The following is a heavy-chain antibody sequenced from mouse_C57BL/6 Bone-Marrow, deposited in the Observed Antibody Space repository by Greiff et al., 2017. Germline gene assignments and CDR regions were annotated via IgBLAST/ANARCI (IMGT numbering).Heavy chain of an antibody. CDR3: ARQVWAWFAY. CDR2: ISSGGSYT. J-gene: IGHJ3*01. Sequence: EVMLVESGGDLVKPGGSLKLSCAASGFTFRSDGMSWVRQTPDKRLEWVATISSGGSYTYYPDSVKGRFTISRDNAKNTLYLQMSSLKSEDTAMYYCARQVWAWFAYWGQGTLVTVSA. D-gene: IGHD4-1*01. CDR1: GFTFRSDG. V-gene: IGHV5-6*01.